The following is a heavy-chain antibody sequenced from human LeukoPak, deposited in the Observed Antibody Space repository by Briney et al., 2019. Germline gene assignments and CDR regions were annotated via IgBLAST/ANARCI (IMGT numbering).Heavy chain of an antibody. CDR2: ISSSSSYI. CDR3: ARDYDFWSGYSYNWFDP. D-gene: IGHD3-3*01. J-gene: IGHJ5*02. Sequence: PGXXLRLSCAASGFTFSSYSMNWVRQAPGKGPEWVSSISSSSSYIYYADSVKGRFTISRDNAKNSLYLQMNSLRAEDTAVYYCARDYDFWSGYSYNWFDPWGQGTLVTVSS. CDR1: GFTFSSYS. V-gene: IGHV3-21*01.